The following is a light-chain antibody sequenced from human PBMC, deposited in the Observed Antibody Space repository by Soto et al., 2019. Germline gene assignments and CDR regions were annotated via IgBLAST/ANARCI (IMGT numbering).Light chain of an antibody. V-gene: IGLV2-14*01. Sequence: QSVLTQPASVSGSPGQSITISCTGTSRDVGGYNYVSWFQYHPGKAPKLIISEVSNRPSGVSTRFSGSKSGNTASLTISGLQADDEADYYCSSYTTSSNNVFGTGTKVTVL. J-gene: IGLJ1*01. CDR1: SRDVGGYNY. CDR2: EVS. CDR3: SSYTTSSNNV.